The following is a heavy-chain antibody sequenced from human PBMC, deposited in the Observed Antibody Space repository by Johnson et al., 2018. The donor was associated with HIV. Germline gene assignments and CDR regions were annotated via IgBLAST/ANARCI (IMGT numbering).Heavy chain of an antibody. CDR1: GFSFSDYY. V-gene: IGHV3-11*04. CDR2: ISSSRSNI. J-gene: IGHJ3*02. D-gene: IGHD4-17*01. Sequence: QVQLVESGGGVVQPGRSLRLSCAASGFSFSDYYMSWIRQAPGKGLEWVSYISSSRSNIYYADSVKGRFTISRDNAKNTLYLQMNSLRAEDTAVYYCAKTQHRVTTVTTVSDAFDIWGQGTMVTVSS. CDR3: AKTQHRVTTVTTVSDAFDI.